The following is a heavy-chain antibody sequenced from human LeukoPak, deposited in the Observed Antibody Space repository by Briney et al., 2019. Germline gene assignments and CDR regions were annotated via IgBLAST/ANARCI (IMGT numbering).Heavy chain of an antibody. V-gene: IGHV4-34*01. CDR1: GGPFSGYY. Sequence: PSETLSLTCAVYGGPFSGYYWSWIRQPPGKGLEWIGEINHSGSTNYNPSLKSRVTISVDTSKNQFSLKLSSVTAADTAVYYCARGYQGAGKYYFDYWGQGTLVTVSS. J-gene: IGHJ4*02. CDR2: INHSGST. CDR3: ARGYQGAGKYYFDY.